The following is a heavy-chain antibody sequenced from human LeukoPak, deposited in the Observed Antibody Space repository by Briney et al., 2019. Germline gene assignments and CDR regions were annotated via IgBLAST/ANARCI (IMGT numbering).Heavy chain of an antibody. V-gene: IGHV1-2*02. D-gene: IGHD6-13*01. Sequence: ASVKVSCKASGYSFIGYYMHWVRQAPGQGLEWMGWINLNSGGTKYVQKLQGRVTMTRDTSISTVYMELSRLRSDDTAVYYCARDSAAAGGLSFDYWGQGTLATASS. CDR2: INLNSGGT. J-gene: IGHJ4*02. CDR3: ARDSAAAGGLSFDY. CDR1: GYSFIGYY.